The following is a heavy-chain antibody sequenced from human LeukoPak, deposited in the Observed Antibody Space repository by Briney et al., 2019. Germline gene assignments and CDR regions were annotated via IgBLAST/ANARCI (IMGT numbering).Heavy chain of an antibody. CDR3: ARGSHYYDSSGYYHDAFDI. D-gene: IGHD3-22*01. CDR2: IYTSGST. J-gene: IGHJ3*02. Sequence: PSQTLSLTCTVSGGSISSGSYYWSWIRQPAGKGLEWIGRIYTSGSTNYNPFLKSRVTISVDTSKNQFSLKLSSVTAADTAVYYCARGSHYYDSSGYYHDAFDIWGQGTMVTVSS. CDR1: GGSISSGSYY. V-gene: IGHV4-61*02.